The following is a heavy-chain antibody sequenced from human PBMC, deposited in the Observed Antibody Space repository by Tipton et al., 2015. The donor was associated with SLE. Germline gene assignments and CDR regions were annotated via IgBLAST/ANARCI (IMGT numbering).Heavy chain of an antibody. J-gene: IGHJ4*02. CDR1: GDSISSGNYY. CDR3: AKAPDY. Sequence: TLSLTCTVSGDSISSGNYYWSWIRQPAGKGLEWIGRIYTSGSTKYNPSVKSRVTTSLDPSKRQFYLTLTSVTAADTAIYYCAKAPDYWGQGTLVTVSS. CDR2: IYTSGST. V-gene: IGHV4-61*02.